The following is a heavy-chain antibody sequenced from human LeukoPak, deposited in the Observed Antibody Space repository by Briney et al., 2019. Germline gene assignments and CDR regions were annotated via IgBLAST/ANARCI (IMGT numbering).Heavy chain of an antibody. D-gene: IGHD2-15*01. Sequence: PSETLSLTCTVSGDSISHYYWTWFRQPPGKGLEWIGYVYYSGSTNYNPSLKSRVTISVDRSKNQFSLKLSSVTAADTAVYYCAREMEGGYCSGGSCYSVVDYWGQGTLVTVSS. V-gene: IGHV4-59*01. CDR1: GDSISHYY. J-gene: IGHJ4*02. CDR3: AREMEGGYCSGGSCYSVVDY. CDR2: VYYSGST.